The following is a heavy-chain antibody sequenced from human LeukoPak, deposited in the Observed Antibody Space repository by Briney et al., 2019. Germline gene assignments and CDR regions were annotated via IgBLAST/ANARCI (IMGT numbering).Heavy chain of an antibody. J-gene: IGHJ6*02. D-gene: IGHD6-19*01. Sequence: GGSLRLSCAASGFTVSSNYMSWVRQAPGKGLEWVSVIYSGGSTYYADSVEGRFTISRDNSKNTLYLQMNSLRAEDTAVYYCARDQREWLGYYYYYYGMDVWGQGTTVTVSS. V-gene: IGHV3-66*01. CDR2: IYSGGST. CDR1: GFTVSSNY. CDR3: ARDQREWLGYYYYYYGMDV.